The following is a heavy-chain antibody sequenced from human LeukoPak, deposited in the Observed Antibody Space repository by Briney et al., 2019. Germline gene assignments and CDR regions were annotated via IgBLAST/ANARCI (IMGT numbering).Heavy chain of an antibody. CDR3: ARDSWGRFDY. D-gene: IGHD7-27*01. J-gene: IGHJ4*02. V-gene: IGHV4-34*01. CDR1: GGSFSGYY. Sequence: SGTLSLTCAVYGGSFSGYYWSWIRQPPGKGLEWIGEINHSGSTNYNPSLKSRVTISVDTSKNQFSLKLSSVTAADTAVYYCARDSWGRFDYWGQGTLVTVSS. CDR2: INHSGST.